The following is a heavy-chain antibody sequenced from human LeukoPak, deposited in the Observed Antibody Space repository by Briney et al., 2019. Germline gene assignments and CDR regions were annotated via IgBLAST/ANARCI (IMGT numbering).Heavy chain of an antibody. V-gene: IGHV1-69*04. D-gene: IGHD4-17*01. CDR3: ARDRTGDYVVDY. CDR2: IIPILGIA. J-gene: IGHJ4*02. CDR1: GGTLTSYA. Sequence: SVKFSCKASGGTLTSYAISWVRQAPGQGLKWMGRIIPILGIANYAQKFQGRVTITADKSTSTAYMELSSLRSEDTAVYYCARDRTGDYVVDYWGQGTLVTVSS.